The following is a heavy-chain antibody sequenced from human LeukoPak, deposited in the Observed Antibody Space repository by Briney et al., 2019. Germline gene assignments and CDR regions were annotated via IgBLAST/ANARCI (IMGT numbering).Heavy chain of an antibody. V-gene: IGHV3-23*01. CDR2: IFVSDGGT. Sequence: AGGSLRLSCAASGFSFSSYSMTWVRQAPGKGLEWVSAIFVSDGGTFYADSVKGRFTVSRDTSKNTLYLQMNSLRAEDTAVYYCAKGRGPAATHPDYWGQGILVTVSS. J-gene: IGHJ4*02. CDR1: GFSFSSYS. CDR3: AKGRGPAATHPDY. D-gene: IGHD6-25*01.